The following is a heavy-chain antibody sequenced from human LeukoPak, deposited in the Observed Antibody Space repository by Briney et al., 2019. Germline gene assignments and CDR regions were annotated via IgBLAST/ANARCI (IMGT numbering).Heavy chain of an antibody. Sequence: LLGGSLRLSCAASGFTFSSYWMSWVRQAPGKGLEWVANIKQDGSEKYYVDSVKGRFTTSRDNAKNSLYLQMNSLRAEDTAVYYCARLKTVSSTSRWWFDPWGQGTLVTVSS. CDR1: GFTFSSYW. CDR2: IKQDGSEK. V-gene: IGHV3-7*01. CDR3: ARLKTVSSTSRWWFDP. J-gene: IGHJ5*02. D-gene: IGHD2-2*01.